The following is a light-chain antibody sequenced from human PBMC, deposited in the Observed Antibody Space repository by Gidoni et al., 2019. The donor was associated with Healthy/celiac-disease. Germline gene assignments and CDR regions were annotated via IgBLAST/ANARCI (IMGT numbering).Light chain of an antibody. V-gene: IGKV3-15*01. CDR2: GAS. CDR1: QSVSSN. J-gene: IGKJ4*01. CDR3: QQYNNWPPGLT. Sequence: ATLSCRASQSVSSNLAWYQQKPGQAPRLLIYGASTRATGIPARFSGSGSGTEFTLTISSLQSEDFAVYYCQQYNNWPPGLTFGGGTKVEIK.